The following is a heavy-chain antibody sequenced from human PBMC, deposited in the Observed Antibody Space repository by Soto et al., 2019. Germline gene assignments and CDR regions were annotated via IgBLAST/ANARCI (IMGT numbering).Heavy chain of an antibody. Sequence: ASVKVSCKASGYTFTSYGISWVRQAPGQGLEWMGWISAYNGNTNYAQKLQGRVTMTTDTSTSTAYMELRSLRSDDTAVYYCAGVPETYEILTGLVDWGQGTLVTVSS. J-gene: IGHJ4*02. CDR1: GYTFTSYG. CDR2: ISAYNGNT. CDR3: AGVPETYEILTGLVD. D-gene: IGHD3-9*01. V-gene: IGHV1-18*01.